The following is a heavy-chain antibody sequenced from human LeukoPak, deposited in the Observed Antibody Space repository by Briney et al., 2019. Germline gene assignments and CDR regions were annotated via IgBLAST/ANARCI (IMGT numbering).Heavy chain of an antibody. D-gene: IGHD2-2*01. CDR3: ARGDCSSTNCYGFDY. CDR1: GGSISSGDYY. V-gene: IGHV4-30-4*01. Sequence: PSQTLSLTCTVSGGSISSGDYYWSWIRQPPGKGLEWIGYIYYSGSTYYNLSLKSRVTISVDTSKNQFSLKLSSVTAADTAVYYCARGDCSSTNCYGFDYWGQGTLVTVSS. CDR2: IYYSGST. J-gene: IGHJ4*02.